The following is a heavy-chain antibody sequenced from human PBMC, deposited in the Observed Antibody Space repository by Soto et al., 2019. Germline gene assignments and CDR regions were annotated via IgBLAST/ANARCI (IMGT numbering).Heavy chain of an antibody. D-gene: IGHD2-15*01. CDR1: GNSSTSYG. V-gene: IGHV5-10-1*01. Sequence: XESQSVSGKSSGNSSTSYGISWVLQMPGKGLEWMGRIDPSDSYTNYSPSFQGHVTISADKSISTAYLQWSSLKASDTAMYYCARVGYCSGGSCLNYYYYGMDVWGQGTTVTVSS. CDR2: IDPSDSYT. CDR3: ARVGYCSGGSCLNYYYYGMDV. J-gene: IGHJ6*02.